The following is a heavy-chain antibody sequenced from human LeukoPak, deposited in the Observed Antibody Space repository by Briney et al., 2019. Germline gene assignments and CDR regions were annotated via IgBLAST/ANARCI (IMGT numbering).Heavy chain of an antibody. J-gene: IGHJ6*03. CDR1: GYSISSGYY. CDR3: AREISGSGSYRVDYYYYYMDV. D-gene: IGHD3-10*01. CDR2: IYHSGDS. V-gene: IGHV4-38-2*02. Sequence: SETLSLTCTVSGYSISSGYYWGCIRQSPGKGLEWIGSIYHSGDSYYSPSLKSRVTMSVDTSKNQFSLKLSSVTAADTAVYYCAREISGSGSYRVDYYYYYMDVWGEGTTVTISS.